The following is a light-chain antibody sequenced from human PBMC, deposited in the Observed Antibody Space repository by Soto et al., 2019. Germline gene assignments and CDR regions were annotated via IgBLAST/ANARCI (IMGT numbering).Light chain of an antibody. CDR1: SSDVGGYNY. CDR3: SSYGGSNNDVV. Sequence: QSALTQPPSASGSPGQSVTISCTGTSSDVGGYNYVSWYQQHPGKAPKFIIYEVTKRPSGVPDRFSGSKSANTASLTVSGLQAEDEADYYCSSYGGSNNDVVFGGGTKLTVL. CDR2: EVT. V-gene: IGLV2-8*01. J-gene: IGLJ2*01.